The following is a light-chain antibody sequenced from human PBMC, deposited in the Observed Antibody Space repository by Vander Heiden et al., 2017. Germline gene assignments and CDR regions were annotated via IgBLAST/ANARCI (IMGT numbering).Light chain of an antibody. CDR3: CSYAGTNSAD. Sequence: QSALTPPRSVSASPGPSVTIPCSATISNVGTYHYVTWYKQHPGIPPKLITSDANKRPAGVPDRFSGSWSGTTASPTISVLQAEDEADYYCCSYAGTNSADFGGGTKLTVL. J-gene: IGLJ2*01. CDR2: DAN. CDR1: ISNVGTYHY. V-gene: IGLV2-11*01.